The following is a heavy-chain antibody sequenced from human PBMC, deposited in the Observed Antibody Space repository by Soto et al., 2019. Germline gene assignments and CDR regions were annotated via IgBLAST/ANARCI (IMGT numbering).Heavy chain of an antibody. V-gene: IGHV1-69*02. J-gene: IGHJ4*02. CDR1: GGTFRNYP. CDR3: ARGPLVVLNYFES. CDR2: IFPLTDIP. Sequence: QVQLVQSGTEVKKPGSSVKVSCKASGGTFRNYPINWVRQAPGQGLEWMGSIFPLTDIPDSAQNFQARFKNKTAQSTSKAYMELRSLKSDEPAMYFCARGPLVVLNYFESWGQGTLVTVSS.